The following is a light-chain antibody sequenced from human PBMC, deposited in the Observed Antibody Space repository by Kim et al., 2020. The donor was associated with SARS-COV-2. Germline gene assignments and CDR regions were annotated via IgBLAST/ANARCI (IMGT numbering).Light chain of an antibody. CDR2: SNK. V-gene: IGLV1-44*01. J-gene: IGLJ1*01. CDR1: SSNMGSNT. Sequence: VLSQPPSVSGTPGQTVTISCSGSSSNMGSNTVHWYQQLPGSAPKLLIYSNKKRPSGVPDRFSGAKSGTSASLAISGLQSEDEADYYCGAWDDGLNGYVFGTGTKVTVL. CDR3: GAWDDGLNGYV.